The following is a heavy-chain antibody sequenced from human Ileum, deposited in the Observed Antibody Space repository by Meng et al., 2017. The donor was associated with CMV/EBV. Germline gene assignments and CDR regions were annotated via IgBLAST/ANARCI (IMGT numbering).Heavy chain of an antibody. J-gene: IGHJ4*02. CDR3: AKDHSSSWFSLHFDY. CDR1: GFTFSSYA. Sequence: GGSLKISCAASGFTFSSYAMSWVRQAPGKGLEWVSAISGSGGSTYYADSVKGRFTISRDNSKNTLYLQMNSLRAEDTAVYYCAKDHSSSWFSLHFDYWGQGTLVTVSS. D-gene: IGHD6-13*01. CDR2: ISGSGGST. V-gene: IGHV3-23*01.